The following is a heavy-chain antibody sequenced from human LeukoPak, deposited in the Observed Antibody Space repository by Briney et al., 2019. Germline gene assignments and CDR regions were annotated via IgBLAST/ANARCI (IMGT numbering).Heavy chain of an antibody. CDR1: GYTFSSYT. CDR3: ARDPSGSYYRFDY. J-gene: IGHJ4*02. CDR2: ISSSSIYI. Sequence: GGSLRLSCAASGYTFSSYTMNWFRQAPGKGLEWVSSISSSSIYIYYADSVKGRFTISRDNAKNSLYLQMNSLRAEDTAVYYCARDPSGSYYRFDYWGQGTLVTVSS. D-gene: IGHD1-26*01. V-gene: IGHV3-21*01.